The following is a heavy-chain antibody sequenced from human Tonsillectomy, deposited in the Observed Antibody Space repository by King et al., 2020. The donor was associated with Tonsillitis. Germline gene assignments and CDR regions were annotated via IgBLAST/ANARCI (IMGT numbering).Heavy chain of an antibody. Sequence: QLVQSGGGVVQPGRSLRLSCAASGFTFSSYGMHWVRQAPGKGLEWVAVISYDGSNKYYADSVKGRFTISRDNSKNTLYLQMNSLRAEDTAVYYCAKDMARITFFGVVRRGYYFDYWGQGTLVTVSS. CDR2: ISYDGSNK. D-gene: IGHD3-3*01. CDR1: GFTFSSYG. V-gene: IGHV3-30*18. CDR3: AKDMARITFFGVVRRGYYFDY. J-gene: IGHJ4*02.